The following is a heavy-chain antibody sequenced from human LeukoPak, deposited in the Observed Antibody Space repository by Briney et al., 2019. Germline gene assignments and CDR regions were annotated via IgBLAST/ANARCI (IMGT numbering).Heavy chain of an antibody. CDR2: ISYGGSNK. D-gene: IGHD2-21*01. Sequence: PGRSLRLSCAASGFTFSSYGMHWVRQAPGKGLEWVAVISYGGSNKYYADSVQGRFTISRDNSKNTLYLQMNSLRPEDTAVYYCAKDYGTGIYYFDYWGQGTLVTVSS. V-gene: IGHV3-30*18. CDR3: AKDYGTGIYYFDY. J-gene: IGHJ4*02. CDR1: GFTFSSYG.